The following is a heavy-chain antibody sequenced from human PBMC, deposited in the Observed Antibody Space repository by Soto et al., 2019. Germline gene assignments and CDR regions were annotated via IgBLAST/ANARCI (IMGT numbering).Heavy chain of an antibody. CDR1: GVTFNNAW. CDR2: IKSKTDGGTT. D-gene: IGHD3-10*01. J-gene: IGHJ4*02. CDR3: TASLRNYYGSGSTSDY. V-gene: IGHV3-15*01. Sequence: HGGCIKLSRAAAGVTFNNAWISGVRKAPGKGLEWVGRIKSKTDGGTTDYAAPVKGRFTISRDDSKNTLYLQMNSLKTEDTAVYYCTASLRNYYGSGSTSDYWVQGTLVTVSS.